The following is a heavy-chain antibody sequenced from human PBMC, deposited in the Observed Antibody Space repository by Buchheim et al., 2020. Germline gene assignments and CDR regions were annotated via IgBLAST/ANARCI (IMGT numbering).Heavy chain of an antibody. CDR2: ISGSGGST. Sequence: EVQLLESGGGLVQPGGSLRLSCAASGFTFSSYAMSWVRQAPGKGLEWVSAISGSGGSTYYADSVKGRFTISRDNSKNTLVLQMNSLRAEDTAVCYCAKDLGEAAYYDFWSGSSYGMDVWGQGTT. CDR1: GFTFSSYA. J-gene: IGHJ6*02. D-gene: IGHD3-3*01. V-gene: IGHV3-23*01. CDR3: AKDLGEAAYYDFWSGSSYGMDV.